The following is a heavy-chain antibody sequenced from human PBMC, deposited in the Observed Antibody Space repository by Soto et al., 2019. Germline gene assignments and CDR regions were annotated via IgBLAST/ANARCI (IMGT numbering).Heavy chain of an antibody. D-gene: IGHD5-18*01. J-gene: IGHJ6*02. V-gene: IGHV4-61*01. Sequence: PSETLSLACTVSGGSVSSGSYYWSWIRQPPGKGLEWIGYIYYSGSTDYNPSLKSRVTISVDTSKNQFSLKLSSVTAADTAVYYCARDLGYSYGLAFGMDVWGQGTTVTVSS. CDR1: GGSVSSGSYY. CDR3: ARDLGYSYGLAFGMDV. CDR2: IYYSGST.